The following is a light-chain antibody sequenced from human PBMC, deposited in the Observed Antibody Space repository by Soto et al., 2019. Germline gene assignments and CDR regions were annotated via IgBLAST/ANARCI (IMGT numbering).Light chain of an antibody. CDR1: SSDVGAYKY. J-gene: IGLJ1*01. CDR2: EVR. V-gene: IGLV2-14*01. CDR3: TSYTNSSTYV. Sequence: QSALTQPASVSGSPGESITISCTGTSSDVGAYKYVSWYQQHPGKAPKLIIYEVRYRPSGISKRFSGSKSSNTASLTISGLQAEDEADYYCTSYTNSSTYVFGTGTKVTVL.